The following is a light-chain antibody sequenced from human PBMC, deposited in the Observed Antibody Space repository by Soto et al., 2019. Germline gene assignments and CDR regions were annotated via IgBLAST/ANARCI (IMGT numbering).Light chain of an antibody. Sequence: QSVLTQPASVSGYPGQAITIPCTGTSSDVGGYIYVSWYQQHPGKAPKLMLYEVSNRPSGVTNRFSGSKSGNTAYLTIPGLQAEDESDYYCISYTSSSSRVFGTATKVTVL. CDR2: EVS. J-gene: IGLJ1*01. V-gene: IGLV2-14*01. CDR3: ISYTSSSSRV. CDR1: SSDVGGYIY.